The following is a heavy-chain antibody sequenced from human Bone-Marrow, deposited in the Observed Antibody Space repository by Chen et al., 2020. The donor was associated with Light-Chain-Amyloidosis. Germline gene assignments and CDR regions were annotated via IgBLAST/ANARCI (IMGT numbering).Heavy chain of an antibody. D-gene: IGHD3-9*01. J-gene: IGHJ3*02. Sequence: EVQLVESGGGLLQRGGSLRLSCAAAGFAFSSYAMSWVRQAPGKGLEWVATVSGSGASRYYWDSVRCRLTISRDNSKNALLLQMNSLRAXXXXXXXXAKDISYDDILPGYPADAFDIWGQGTMVTVSS. V-gene: IGHV3-23*04. CDR1: GFAFSSYA. CDR2: VSGSGASR. CDR3: AKDISYDDILPGYPADAFDI.